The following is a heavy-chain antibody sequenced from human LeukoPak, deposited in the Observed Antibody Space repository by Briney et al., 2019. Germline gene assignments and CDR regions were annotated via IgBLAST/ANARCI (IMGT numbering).Heavy chain of an antibody. J-gene: IGHJ5*02. CDR1: GFSLTPTAGG. V-gene: IGHV2-5*01. Sequence: SGPTLVNPTQTLTLTCTFSGFSLTPTAGGVSWIRQPPGKALERLALIYSNDDKHYSPSLKSRLTITKDTSKKQVVLTMTNMDPVDTATYYCARSGSGIYYDPNWFDPWGQGTLVTVSS. CDR3: ARSGSGIYYDPNWFDP. D-gene: IGHD3-10*01. CDR2: IYSNDDK.